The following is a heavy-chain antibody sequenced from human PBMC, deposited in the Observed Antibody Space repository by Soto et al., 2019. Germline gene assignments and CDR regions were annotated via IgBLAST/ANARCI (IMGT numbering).Heavy chain of an antibody. CDR3: AMSKSNHLYYQFES. Sequence: GGSLRLSCAASGFTFDDYAMHWVRQAPGKGLEWVSGINWNSDTIGYADSVKGRFTVSRDNAKGSLLLQMSSLRAEDTAVYFCAMSKSNHLYYQFESWGQGTTVSVS. D-gene: IGHD3-22*01. CDR1: GFTFDDYA. V-gene: IGHV3-9*01. CDR2: INWNSDTI. J-gene: IGHJ4*02.